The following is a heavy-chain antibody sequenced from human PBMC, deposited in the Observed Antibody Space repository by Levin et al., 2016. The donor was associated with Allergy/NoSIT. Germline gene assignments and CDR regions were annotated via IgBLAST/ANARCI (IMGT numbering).Heavy chain of an antibody. CDR2: IYSSGDNT. CDR3: ARDTYRFFDL. V-gene: IGHV3-23*01. CDR1: GFTFSSYA. J-gene: IGHJ2*01. Sequence: GESLKISCTTSGFTFSSYAMSWVRQAPGKGLEWVSSIYSSGDNTFYADSVKGRFTISRDSSKKTLYLQMNSLRAEDAAVFYCARDTYRFFDLWGRGTLVTVSS.